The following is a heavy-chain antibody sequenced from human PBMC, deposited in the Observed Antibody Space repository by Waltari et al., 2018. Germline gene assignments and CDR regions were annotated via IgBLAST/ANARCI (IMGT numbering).Heavy chain of an antibody. CDR1: GGSFSGYS. CDR3: ARRDDC. Sequence: QVQLQQWGAGLLKPSEPLSLTCAVYGGSFSGYSWSWIRQPPGKGLEWIGEINHSGGANYNPSLGSRVTISVDPSKSQFSLKLSSVTAADTAVYYCARRDDCWGQGTLVTVSS. CDR2: INHSGGA. J-gene: IGHJ4*02. V-gene: IGHV4-34*01.